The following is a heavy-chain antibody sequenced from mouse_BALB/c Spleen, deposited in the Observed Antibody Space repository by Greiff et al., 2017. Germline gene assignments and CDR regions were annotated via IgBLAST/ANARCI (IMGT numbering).Heavy chain of an antibody. J-gene: IGHJ2*01. CDR3: ARHGGGFDY. CDR1: GFAFSSYD. Sequence: DVMLVESGGGLVKPGGSLKLSCAASGFAFSSYDMSWVRQTPEKRLEWVAYISSGGGSTYYPDTVKGRFTISRDNAKNTLYLQMSSLKSEDTAMYYCARHGGGFDYWGQGTTLTVSS. V-gene: IGHV5-12-1*01. CDR2: ISSGGGST.